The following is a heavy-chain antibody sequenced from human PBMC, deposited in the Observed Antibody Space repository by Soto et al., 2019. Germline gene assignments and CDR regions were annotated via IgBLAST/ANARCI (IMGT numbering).Heavy chain of an antibody. V-gene: IGHV4-59*12. CDR1: GGSIRSYY. CDR3: AREDDFLTGYIAY. Sequence: QVQLQESGPGLVKPSETLSLTCTVSGGSIRSYYWSWIRQPPGKGLELIGYIYDSGSTNYNPSLKSRVTRSVDTSKNQVSLKVRSVTATDTAVYYCAREDDFLTGYIAYWGQGILVTVSS. D-gene: IGHD3-9*01. CDR2: IYDSGST. J-gene: IGHJ4*02.